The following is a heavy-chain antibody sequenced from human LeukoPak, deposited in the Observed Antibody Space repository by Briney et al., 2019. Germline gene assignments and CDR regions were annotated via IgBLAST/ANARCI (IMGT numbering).Heavy chain of an antibody. D-gene: IGHD5-12*01. J-gene: IGHJ5*02. CDR2: IHPNTGAT. CDR3: ARDMGRYSGYDNIS. CDR1: LYTFTDYY. Sequence: ASVTVSCKTSLYTFTDYYLHSGRQAPGQGLEWVGWIHPNTGATHHAQKFQGRLTMTRDTSISTVYMELTRLRADDTAVYYCARDMGRYSGYDNISCGQGTLVTASS. V-gene: IGHV1-2*02.